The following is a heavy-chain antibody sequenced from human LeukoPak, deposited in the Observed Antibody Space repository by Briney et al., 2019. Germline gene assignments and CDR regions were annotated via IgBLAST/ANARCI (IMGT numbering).Heavy chain of an antibody. V-gene: IGHV1-18*01. Sequence: ASVKVSCKASGYTFTSYGISWVRQAPGQGLEWMGWISAYNGNTNYAQKLQGRVTMTTDTSTSTAYMELRSLRPDDTAVYCCAREYGSGSYYLRGTFDPWGQGTLVTVSS. D-gene: IGHD3-10*01. CDR2: ISAYNGNT. CDR3: AREYGSGSYYLRGTFDP. J-gene: IGHJ5*02. CDR1: GYTFTSYG.